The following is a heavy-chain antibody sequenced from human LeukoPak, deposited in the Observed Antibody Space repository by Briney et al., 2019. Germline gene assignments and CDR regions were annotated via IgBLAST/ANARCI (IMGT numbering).Heavy chain of an antibody. D-gene: IGHD6-13*01. CDR1: GGSISSYY. CDR2: IYYSGST. V-gene: IGHV4-59*01. Sequence: PSETLSLTCTVSGGSISSYYWSWIRQPPGKGLEWIGYIYYSGSTNYNPSLKSRVTISVDTSKNQFSLKLSSVTAADTAVYYCARDFSAAGAFDYWGQGTLVTVSP. CDR3: ARDFSAAGAFDY. J-gene: IGHJ4*02.